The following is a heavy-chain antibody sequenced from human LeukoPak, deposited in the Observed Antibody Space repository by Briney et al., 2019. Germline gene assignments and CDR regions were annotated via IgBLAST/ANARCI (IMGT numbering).Heavy chain of an antibody. J-gene: IGHJ4*02. CDR2: IYYSGST. CDR3: ARPNIRYCSGGACSNDGSDY. D-gene: IGHD2-15*01. CDR1: AYSIANGYY. V-gene: IGHV4-38-2*02. Sequence: SETLSLTCTVSAYSIANGYYWGWIRQPPGKGLEWIGSIYYSGSTYYSPSLKSRVTISVDTSNNQFSLKLSSVTAADTAVYYCARPNIRYCSGGACSNDGSDYWGQGTLVTVSS.